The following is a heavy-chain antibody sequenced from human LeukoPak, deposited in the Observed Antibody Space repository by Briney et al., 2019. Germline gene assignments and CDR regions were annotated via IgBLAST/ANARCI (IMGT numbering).Heavy chain of an antibody. Sequence: PGGSLRLSCVASGFTSSSLWLTWVRHAPEKGLEWVANIKQVGSEKYYVDSVKGRFTISRDNAKNSLYLQMNNPRAEDTAVYYCVRDIDESSGYFDFWGQGTMVAVSS. D-gene: IGHD3-22*01. V-gene: IGHV3-7*01. CDR3: VRDIDESSGYFDF. CDR2: IKQVGSEK. J-gene: IGHJ5*01. CDR1: GFTSSSLW.